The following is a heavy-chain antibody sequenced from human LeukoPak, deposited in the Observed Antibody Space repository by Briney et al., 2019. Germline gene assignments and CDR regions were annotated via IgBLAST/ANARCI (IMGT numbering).Heavy chain of an antibody. D-gene: IGHD2-2*01. V-gene: IGHV5-51*01. Sequence: GESLQISCKGSGYGFTSYWIGWGRGMAGKGRGGRGIIYPGDSDTRYSPSFQGQVTISADKSISTAYLQWSSLKASDTAMYYCASHRAYCSSTSCSHDAFDIWGQGTMVTVSS. CDR2: IYPGDSDT. J-gene: IGHJ3*02. CDR3: ASHRAYCSSTSCSHDAFDI. CDR1: GYGFTSYW.